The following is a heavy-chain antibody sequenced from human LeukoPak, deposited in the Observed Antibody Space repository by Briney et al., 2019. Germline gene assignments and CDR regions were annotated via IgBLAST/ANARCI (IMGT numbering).Heavy chain of an antibody. J-gene: IGHJ4*02. V-gene: IGHV3-23*01. CDR3: AKRWRWPQPYFDY. Sequence: GGSLRLSCAASGVTFSSYAMSLVRQAPGKGLEWVSAISGSGGSTYYADSVKGRFTISRDNSKNTLYLQMNSLRAEDTAVYYCAKRWRWPQPYFDYWGQGTLVTVSS. CDR1: GVTFSSYA. CDR2: ISGSGGST. D-gene: IGHD5-24*01.